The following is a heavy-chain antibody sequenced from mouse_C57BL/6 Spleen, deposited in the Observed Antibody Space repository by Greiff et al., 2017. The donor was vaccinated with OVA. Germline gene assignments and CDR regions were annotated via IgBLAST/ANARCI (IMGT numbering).Heavy chain of an antibody. CDR2: IDPSDSYT. CDR3: ASLGDGNYRDWYFDV. V-gene: IGHV1-59*01. Sequence: VQLQQPGAELVRPGTSVKLSCKASGYTFTSYWMHWVKQRPGQGLEWIGVIDPSDSYTNYNQKFKGKATLTVDTSSSTAYMQLSSLTSEDSAVYYCASLGDGNYRDWYFDVWGTGTTVTVSS. CDR1: GYTFTSYW. J-gene: IGHJ1*03. D-gene: IGHD2-1*01.